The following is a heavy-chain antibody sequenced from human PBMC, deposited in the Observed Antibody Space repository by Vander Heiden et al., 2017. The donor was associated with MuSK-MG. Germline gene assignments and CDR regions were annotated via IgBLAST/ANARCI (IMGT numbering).Heavy chain of an antibody. V-gene: IGHV1-8*01. CDR1: GYTFTSYD. CDR3: ARGGRTHYDFWSGYYTGLFDY. J-gene: IGHJ4*02. Sequence: QVQLVQSGAEVKKPGASVKVSCKASGYTFTSYDIHWVRQATGQGLEWMGWMNPNSGNPGYAQKFQGRVTMTRNTSISTAYMELSSLRSGDTAVYYCARGGRTHYDFWSGYYTGLFDYWGQGTLVTISS. D-gene: IGHD3-3*01. CDR2: MNPNSGNP.